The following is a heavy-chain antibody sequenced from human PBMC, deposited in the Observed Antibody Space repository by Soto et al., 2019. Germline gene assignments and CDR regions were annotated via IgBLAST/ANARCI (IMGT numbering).Heavy chain of an antibody. CDR3: ARDLGLALDY. CDR1: GDSISSNSAA. CDR2: TYYRSKWYK. J-gene: IGHJ4*02. Sequence: SQTLLLTCVISGDSISSNSAAWNWIRQSPSRGLEWLGRTYYRSKWYKDYPVSVRSRVTINPDTSKNQFSLQLNSVTPDDTAVYYYARDLGLALDYWGQGALVTVPQ. V-gene: IGHV6-1*01.